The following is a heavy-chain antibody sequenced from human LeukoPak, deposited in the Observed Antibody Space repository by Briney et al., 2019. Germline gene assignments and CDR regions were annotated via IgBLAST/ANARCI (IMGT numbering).Heavy chain of an antibody. J-gene: IGHJ4*02. Sequence: PGGSLRLSCAGSGFSFSSYGMHWVRQAPGKGLEWVGRIKSKTDGGTTDYAAPVKGRFTISRDDSKNTLYLQMNSLKTEDTAVYYCTTEEEWLDYFDYWGQGTLVTVSS. CDR3: TTEEEWLDYFDY. CDR1: GFSFSSYG. CDR2: IKSKTDGGTT. V-gene: IGHV3-15*01. D-gene: IGHD5-12*01.